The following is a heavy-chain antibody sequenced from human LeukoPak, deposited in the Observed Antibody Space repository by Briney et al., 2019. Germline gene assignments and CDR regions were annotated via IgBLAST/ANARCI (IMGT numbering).Heavy chain of an antibody. D-gene: IGHD6-25*01. V-gene: IGHV1-24*01. CDR1: GYTLTELS. CDR3: ATAARYFQH. J-gene: IGHJ1*01. Sequence: ASVKVSCKVSGYTLTELSMHWVRQAPGKGLEWMGGFDPEDGETIYAQKFQGRVTMIEDTSTDTAYMELSSLRSEDTAVYYCATAARYFQHWGQGTLVTVSS. CDR2: FDPEDGET.